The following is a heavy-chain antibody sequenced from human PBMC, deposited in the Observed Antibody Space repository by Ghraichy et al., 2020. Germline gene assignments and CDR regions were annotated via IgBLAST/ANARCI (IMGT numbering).Heavy chain of an antibody. J-gene: IGHJ3*01. CDR3: ASDRHLRWELRPAFGF. CDR1: GFTFDYFA. V-gene: IGHV3-9*01. CDR2: ISWNSGII. D-gene: IGHD1-26*01. Sequence: GGSLRLSCAASGFTFDYFAMHWVRQPPGKGLEWVSGISWNSGIITYADSVKGRFTLSRDNAKNSLFLQMNSLRPEDTALYYCASDRHLRWELRPAFGFGGPETMVAVSS.